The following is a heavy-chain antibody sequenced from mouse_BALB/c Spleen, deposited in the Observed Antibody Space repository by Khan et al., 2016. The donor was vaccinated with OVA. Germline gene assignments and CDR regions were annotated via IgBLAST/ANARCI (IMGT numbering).Heavy chain of an antibody. CDR2: INPSNGYT. CDR1: GYTFTSYT. Sequence: QVQLQQSGAELARPGASVKMSCKASGYTFTSYTIHWIKLRPGQGLEWIGFINPSNGYTNYNQKFKDKATLTTDKSSTTVYMQLSSLTSDDSAVYNCVRDGAYHRNDGWFAYWGPGTLVTVSA. J-gene: IGHJ3*01. V-gene: IGHV1-4*01. CDR3: VRDGAYHRNDGWFAY. D-gene: IGHD2-14*01.